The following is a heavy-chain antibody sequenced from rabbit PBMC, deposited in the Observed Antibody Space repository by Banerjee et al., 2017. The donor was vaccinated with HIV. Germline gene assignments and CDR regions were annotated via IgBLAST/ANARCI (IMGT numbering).Heavy chain of an antibody. Sequence: QSLEESGGGLVETGAALTLPCTASGFSFSSSYWPWWVRRAPGKGLEWIACINAGSSSNTYYASWAKGRFTISKASSTTVTLQMTSLPAADTATYFCARDDAGSGDYWGYYFKLWGPGPWSPS. V-gene: IGHV1S40*01. CDR2: INAGSSSNT. J-gene: IGHJ4*01. CDR1: GFSFSSSYW. D-gene: IGHD8-1*01. CDR3: ARDDAGSGDYWGYYFKL.